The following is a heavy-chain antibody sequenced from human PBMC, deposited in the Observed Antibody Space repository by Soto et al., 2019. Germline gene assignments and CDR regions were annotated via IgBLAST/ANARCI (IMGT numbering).Heavy chain of an antibody. Sequence: PSETLSLTCTVSGGSISSSSYYWGWIRQPPGKGLEWVGSIYYSGSTYYNPSLKSRVTISVDTSKNQFSLKLSSVTAADTAVYYCARAYSSGWYLGHFDYWGQRTPVTVSS. V-gene: IGHV4-39*01. D-gene: IGHD6-13*01. J-gene: IGHJ4*02. CDR1: GGSISSSSYY. CDR2: IYYSGST. CDR3: ARAYSSGWYLGHFDY.